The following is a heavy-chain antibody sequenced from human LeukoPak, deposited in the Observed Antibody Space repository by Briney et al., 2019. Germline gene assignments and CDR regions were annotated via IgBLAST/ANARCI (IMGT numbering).Heavy chain of an antibody. V-gene: IGHV3-23*01. CDR2: ISGSGGST. Sequence: GGSLRLSCAASGITLSNYGMSWVCQAPGKGLEWVAGISGSGGSTNYADSVKGRFTISRDNPKNTLYLQMNSLRAEDTAVYYCAKYIESGRRYYDFWGQGTLVTVSS. J-gene: IGHJ4*02. CDR1: GITLSNYG. CDR3: AKYIESGRRYYDF. D-gene: IGHD3-10*01.